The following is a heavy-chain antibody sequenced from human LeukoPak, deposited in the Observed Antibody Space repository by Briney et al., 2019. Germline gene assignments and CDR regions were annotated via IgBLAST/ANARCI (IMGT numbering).Heavy chain of an antibody. CDR1: GGSISSGSYY. V-gene: IGHV4-61*02. CDR3: ARGGPAAIPYYYYYYMDV. Sequence: SETLSLTCTVSGGSISSGSYYWSWIRQPAGKGLERIGRIYTSGSTNYNPSLKSRVTISVDTTKNQFSLKLSSVTAADTAVYYCARGGPAAIPYYYYYYMDVWGKGTTVTVSS. J-gene: IGHJ6*03. D-gene: IGHD2-2*01. CDR2: IYTSGST.